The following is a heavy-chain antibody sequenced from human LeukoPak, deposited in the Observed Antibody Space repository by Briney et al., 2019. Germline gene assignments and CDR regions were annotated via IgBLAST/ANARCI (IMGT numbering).Heavy chain of an antibody. CDR3: ARDPGDTSGYYRYNWFDP. D-gene: IGHD3-22*01. Sequence: PSETLSLTCTVSGGSISSYYWSWIRQPPGKGLEWIGYIYYSGSTNYDPSLKSRVTISVDTSKNQFSLKLSSVTAADTAVYYCARDPGDTSGYYRYNWFDPWGQGTLVTVSS. CDR1: GGSISSYY. J-gene: IGHJ5*02. V-gene: IGHV4-59*01. CDR2: IYYSGST.